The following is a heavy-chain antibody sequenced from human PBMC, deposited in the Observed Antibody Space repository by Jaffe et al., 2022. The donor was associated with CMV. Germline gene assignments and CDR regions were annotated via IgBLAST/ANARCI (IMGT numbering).Heavy chain of an antibody. CDR3: AREVWGYYDSSGLWYFDL. J-gene: IGHJ2*01. D-gene: IGHD3-22*01. V-gene: IGHV3-48*03. CDR1: GFTFSSYE. CDR2: ISSSGSTI. Sequence: EVQLVESGGGLVQPGGSLRLSCAASGFTFSSYEMNWVRQAPGKGLEWVSYISSSGSTIYYADSVKGRFTISRDNAKNSLYLQMNSLRAEDTAVYYCAREVWGYYDSSGLWYFDLWGRGTLVTVSS.